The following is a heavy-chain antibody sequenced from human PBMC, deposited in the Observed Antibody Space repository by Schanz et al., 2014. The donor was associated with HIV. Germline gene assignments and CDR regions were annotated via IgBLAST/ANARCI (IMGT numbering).Heavy chain of an antibody. J-gene: IGHJ4*02. D-gene: IGHD3-10*01. CDR1: GYTFTGYY. Sequence: QVQLVQSGAEVKKPGASVKVSCKASGYTFTGYYMHWVRQAPGQGLEWMGWINPNSGGTNYAQKFQGRVTMTRDTSMSTASVELTRLRSDDTAVYYCARVGSGSYYVRYFDYWGQGTLVTVSS. V-gene: IGHV1-2*02. CDR2: INPNSGGT. CDR3: ARVGSGSYYVRYFDY.